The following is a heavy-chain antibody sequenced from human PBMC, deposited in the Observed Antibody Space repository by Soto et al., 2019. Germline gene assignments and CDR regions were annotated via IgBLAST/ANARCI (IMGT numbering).Heavy chain of an antibody. CDR2: ISGSGGST. CDR3: SKDRTFLYYCGMDV. J-gene: IGHJ6*02. V-gene: IGHV3-23*01. CDR1: GFTFSRYA. Sequence: PGGSLRLSCAASGFTFSRYAMSWVRQAPGQGLEWVSAISGSGGSTYYADSVKGRFTISRDNSKYTLYLQMNSLGAEDTAVYYCSKDRTFLYYCGMDVWGQWTTVTVAS.